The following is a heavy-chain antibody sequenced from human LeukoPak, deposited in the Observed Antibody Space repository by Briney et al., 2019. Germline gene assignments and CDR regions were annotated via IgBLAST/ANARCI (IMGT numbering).Heavy chain of an antibody. Sequence: GGSLRLSCAASGFTFSSFEMNWVRQAPGKGLEWLSYISSSGTTIYYADSLQGRFTISRYNAKNSVYLQMNSLRGEDTALYYCARDLAHCGGDCYSDYWGQGTLVTVSS. D-gene: IGHD2-21*02. CDR3: ARDLAHCGGDCYSDY. V-gene: IGHV3-48*03. J-gene: IGHJ4*02. CDR2: ISSSGTTI. CDR1: GFTFSSFE.